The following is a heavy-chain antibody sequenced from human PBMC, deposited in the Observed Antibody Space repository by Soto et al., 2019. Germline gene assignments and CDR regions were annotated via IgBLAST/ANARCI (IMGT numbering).Heavy chain of an antibody. J-gene: IGHJ4*02. CDR1: GFTFSNYW. D-gene: IGHD6-25*01. Sequence: EVQLVESGGALVQPGGSLRLTCATSGFTFSNYWMTWVRQAPGKGLEWVANINKDGSQTSFVDSVKGRFTIFRDNAKSSLYLQMNSLSGEVTAKYYCVKEIAAAQWGQGTLVTVSS. V-gene: IGHV3-7*01. CDR2: INKDGSQT. CDR3: VKEIAAAQ.